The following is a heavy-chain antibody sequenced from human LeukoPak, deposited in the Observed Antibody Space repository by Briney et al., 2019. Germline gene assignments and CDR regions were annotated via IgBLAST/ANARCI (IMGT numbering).Heavy chain of an antibody. Sequence: GASVKVSCKSSGYTFTRHYLHWVRQAPGQGLEWMGWINPNSGGTNYAQKFQGRVTMTRDTSISTAYMELSRLRSDDTAVYYCARDRHSSSYREDYYYYMDVWGQGTLVTVSS. CDR2: INPNSGGT. CDR3: ARDRHSSSYREDYYYYMDV. J-gene: IGHJ6*03. D-gene: IGHD6-13*01. V-gene: IGHV1-2*02. CDR1: GYTFTRHY.